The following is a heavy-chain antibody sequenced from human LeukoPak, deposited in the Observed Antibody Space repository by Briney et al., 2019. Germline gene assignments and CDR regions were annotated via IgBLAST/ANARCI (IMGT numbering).Heavy chain of an antibody. V-gene: IGHV4-30-4*01. CDR2: IYYSGST. CDR1: GGSISSGDYY. CDR3: ARGGYYDILTGYSPQPKFDY. Sequence: PSQTLSLTCTVSGGSISSGDYYWSWIRQPPGEGLEWIGYIYYSGSTYYNPSLKSRVTISVDTSKNQFSLKLSSVTAADTAVYYCARGGYYDILTGYSPQPKFDYWGQGTLVTVSS. J-gene: IGHJ4*02. D-gene: IGHD3-9*01.